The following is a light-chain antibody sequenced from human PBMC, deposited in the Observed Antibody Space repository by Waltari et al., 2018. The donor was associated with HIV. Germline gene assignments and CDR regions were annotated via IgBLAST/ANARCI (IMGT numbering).Light chain of an antibody. CDR1: QSVSTY. J-gene: IGKJ2*01. Sequence: EIVLTQSPAPLSLSPGDRATLPCRASQSVSTYLACDQQKPGQAPRLPNYEASNRAAGIQARFSGAGFGTDCTLTSSGLEPEDFAVYYCQQRSNWPPDYTFDQGTHLGVK. CDR3: QQRSNWPPDYT. CDR2: EAS. V-gene: IGKV3-11*01.